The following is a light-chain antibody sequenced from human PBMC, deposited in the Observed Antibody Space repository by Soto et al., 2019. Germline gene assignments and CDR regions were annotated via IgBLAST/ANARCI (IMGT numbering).Light chain of an antibody. J-gene: IGKJ1*01. CDR3: QQYNFPCT. V-gene: IGKV1-5*03. CDR2: KAS. CDR1: QSISSW. Sequence: DIQMTQSPSTLSASVGDRVTITCRASQSISSWLAWYQQKPGKAPKLLIYKASNLESGVPSRFSGSGSGTEFTLTISSLQPDDFATYYCQQYNFPCTFGQGTKVEVK.